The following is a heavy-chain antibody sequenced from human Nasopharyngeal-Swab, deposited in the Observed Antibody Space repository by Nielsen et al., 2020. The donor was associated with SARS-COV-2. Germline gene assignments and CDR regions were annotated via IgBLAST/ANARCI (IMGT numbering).Heavy chain of an antibody. CDR1: GFTFSSYG. CDR2: IWYDGSNK. V-gene: IGHV3-33*01. CDR3: ARDAFDDILTGYYYYFDY. D-gene: IGHD3-9*01. Sequence: GESLKISCAASGFTFSSYGMHWVRQAPGKGLEWVAVIWYDGSNKYYADSVKGRFTISRDNSKNTLYLQMNSLRAEDTAVYYCARDAFDDILTGYYYYFDYWGQGTLVTVSS. J-gene: IGHJ4*02.